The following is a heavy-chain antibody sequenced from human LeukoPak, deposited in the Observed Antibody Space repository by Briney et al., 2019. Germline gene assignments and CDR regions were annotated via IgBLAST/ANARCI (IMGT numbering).Heavy chain of an antibody. D-gene: IGHD3-10*01. CDR2: IYYSGST. CDR3: AREVRMGFVP. CDR1: GGSISSYY. Sequence: SETLSLTCTVSGGSISSYYWSWIRQPPGKGLEWIGHIYYSGSTDYNPSLKSRVTISVDTSKNQFSLKLSSVAAADAAVYYCAREVRMGFVPWGQGPLVTVSS. V-gene: IGHV4-59*01. J-gene: IGHJ5*02.